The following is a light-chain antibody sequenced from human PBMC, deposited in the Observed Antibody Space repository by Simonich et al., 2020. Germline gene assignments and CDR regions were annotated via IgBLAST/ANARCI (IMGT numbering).Light chain of an antibody. J-gene: IGKJ2*01. V-gene: IGKV4-1*01. CDR2: WAS. Sequence: DIVMTQSPDSLAVSLGERATINCKSSQSVLYSSTNKNYLAWYQQKPGQPPKLLIYWASTRESGVPDRFIGSGSGTDFTLTISSLQAEDVAVYYCQQYYSTPYTFGQGTKLEIK. CDR3: QQYYSTPYT. CDR1: QSVLYSSTNKNY.